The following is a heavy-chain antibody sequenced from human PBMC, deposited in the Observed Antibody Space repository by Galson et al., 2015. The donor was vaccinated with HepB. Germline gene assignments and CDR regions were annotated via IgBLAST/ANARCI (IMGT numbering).Heavy chain of an antibody. V-gene: IGHV3-33*08. J-gene: IGHJ4*02. D-gene: IGHD6-19*01. CDR3: ATTGIAVAGCFDY. CDR2: IWYDGSNK. CDR1: GFTFSSYG. Sequence: LRLSCAASGFTFSSYGMHWVRQAPGKGLEWVAVIWYDGSNKYYADSVKGRFTISRDNSKNTLYLQMNSLRAEDTAVYYCATTGIAVAGCFDYWGQGTLVTVSS.